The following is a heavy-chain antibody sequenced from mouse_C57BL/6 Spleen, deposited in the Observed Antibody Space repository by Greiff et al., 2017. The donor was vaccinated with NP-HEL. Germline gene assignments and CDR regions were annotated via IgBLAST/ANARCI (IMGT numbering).Heavy chain of an antibody. D-gene: IGHD1-1*01. CDR1: GYAFSSYW. CDR2: IYPGDGDT. Sequence: VQLQQSGAELVKPGASVKISCKASGYAFSSYWMNWVKQRPGKGLEWIGQIYPGDGDTNYNGKSKGKATLTADKSSSTAYMKLSSLTSEDSAVYCCSRSITTVVATSDFDYWGQGTTLTVSS. V-gene: IGHV1-80*01. CDR3: SRSITTVVATSDFDY. J-gene: IGHJ2*01.